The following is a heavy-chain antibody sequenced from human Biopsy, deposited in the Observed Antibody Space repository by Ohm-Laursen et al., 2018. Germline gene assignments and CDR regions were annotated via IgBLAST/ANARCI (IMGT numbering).Heavy chain of an antibody. Sequence: SETLSLTCTVSGGCISDSTYHWGWIRQSPGKGLEWIGNIYYSGNTDYSPSLKSRVTISVDTSNNQFSLKLRSVTAADTAVYYCARQVDFWSGYVDYWGQGTLVAVSS. CDR2: IYYSGNT. CDR1: GGCISDSTYH. CDR3: ARQVDFWSGYVDY. D-gene: IGHD3-3*01. J-gene: IGHJ4*02. V-gene: IGHV4-39*01.